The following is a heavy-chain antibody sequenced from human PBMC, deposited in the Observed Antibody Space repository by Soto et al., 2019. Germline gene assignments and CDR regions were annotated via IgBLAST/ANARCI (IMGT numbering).Heavy chain of an antibody. Sequence: SETLSLTCTVSGGSISSGGYYWSWIRQHPGKGLEWIGYIYYSGSTYYNPSLKSRVTISVDTSKNQFSLKLSSVTAADTAVYYCARAYCSGGSCYSAGGFDPWGQGTLVTVSS. CDR3: ARAYCSGGSCYSAGGFDP. J-gene: IGHJ5*02. CDR1: GGSISSGGYY. CDR2: IYYSGST. V-gene: IGHV4-31*03. D-gene: IGHD2-15*01.